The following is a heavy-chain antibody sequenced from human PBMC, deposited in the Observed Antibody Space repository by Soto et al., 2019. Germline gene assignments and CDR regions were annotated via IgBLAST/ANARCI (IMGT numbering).Heavy chain of an antibody. V-gene: IGHV4-39*01. D-gene: IGHD5-12*01. CDR1: GDSITSSGNF. J-gene: IGHJ5*02. CDR3: ARRVGGYDNWFDP. CDR2: VSFVGNS. Sequence: QLQLQESGPGLVKPSETLSLTCFVSGDSITSSGNFWVWIRQSPGKGLEWIGSVSFVGNSYYNPSLKSRVIISVNTSKNQFSLKLSSVTAADTAVYYCARRVGGYDNWFDPWGQGTLVTVSS.